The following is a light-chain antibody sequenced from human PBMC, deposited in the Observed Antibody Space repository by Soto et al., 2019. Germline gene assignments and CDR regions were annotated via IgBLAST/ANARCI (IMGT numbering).Light chain of an antibody. CDR2: GAS. Sequence: EIVLTQSPGTLSLSPGERATLSCRASQSVSSSYLAWYQQKPGQAPGLLIYGASSRATGIPDRFSGSGSGTDFTLTISRLEPEDFAVYYCQRYGSSPLCTFGQGTKLEIK. V-gene: IGKV3-20*01. CDR3: QRYGSSPLCT. J-gene: IGKJ2*02. CDR1: QSVSSSY.